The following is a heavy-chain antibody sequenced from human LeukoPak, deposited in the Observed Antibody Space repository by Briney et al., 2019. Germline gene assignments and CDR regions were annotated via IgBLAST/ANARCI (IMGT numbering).Heavy chain of an antibody. V-gene: IGHV4-38-2*02. CDR3: ASTLRGYSYGPIDY. J-gene: IGHJ4*02. Sequence: PSETLSLTCTVSSYSISSGYYWGWIRQPPGKGLEWIGSIYHSGSTYYNPSLKSRVTISVDTSKNQFSLKLSSVTAADTAVYYCASTLRGYSYGPIDYWGQGTLVTVSS. CDR1: SYSISSGYY. CDR2: IYHSGST. D-gene: IGHD5-18*01.